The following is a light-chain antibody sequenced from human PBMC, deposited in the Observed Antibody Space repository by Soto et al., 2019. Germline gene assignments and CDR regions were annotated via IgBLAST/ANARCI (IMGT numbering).Light chain of an antibody. J-gene: IGKJ5*01. CDR3: QQYGRT. CDR2: AAS. Sequence: DIVLTQSPGTLSLSPGEVATLSCRASQSISTNYLAWYQQRPGQAPRLLIYAASNRITGTPDRFTGSGSGTDFTLTISGLEPEDFALYYCQQYGRTFGQGTRLEIK. V-gene: IGKV3-20*01. CDR1: QSISTNY.